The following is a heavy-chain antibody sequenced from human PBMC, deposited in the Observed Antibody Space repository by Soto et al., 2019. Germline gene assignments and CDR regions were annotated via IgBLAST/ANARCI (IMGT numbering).Heavy chain of an antibody. J-gene: IGHJ4*02. D-gene: IGHD6-13*01. CDR1: GDAIIGNYC. V-gene: IGHV4-4*02. CDR3: ARFSGIAAAGRTFLFDN. CDR2: IYHSGTT. Sequence: PSETLSLTCTVSGDAIIGNYCLIWFRHPRGKGLEWIGEIYHSGTTNYNPSLKSRVTISVDKSQNQFSLKLTTVTAADTAVYYCARFSGIAAAGRTFLFDNWGQGTLVTVSS.